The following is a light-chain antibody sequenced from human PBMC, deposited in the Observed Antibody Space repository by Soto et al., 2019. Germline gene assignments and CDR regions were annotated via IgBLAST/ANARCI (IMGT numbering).Light chain of an antibody. CDR2: DVS. CDR1: SSDVGGYNY. Sequence: QSVLTQPASVSGFPGQSITISCTVTSSDVGGYNYVSWYQQHPGKAPKLVIYDVSKRPSGVPDRFSGSKSGNTAYLTISGLQVEDEAEYFCFSFTTTSTNVLGTGTKVTVL. J-gene: IGLJ1*01. CDR3: FSFTTTSTNV. V-gene: IGLV2-14*03.